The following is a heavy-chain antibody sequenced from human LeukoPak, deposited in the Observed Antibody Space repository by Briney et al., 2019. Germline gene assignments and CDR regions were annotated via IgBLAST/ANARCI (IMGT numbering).Heavy chain of an antibody. D-gene: IGHD3-10*01. CDR3: ARGSITMVRGVQATYYFDY. CDR1: GFTFSSYA. J-gene: IGHJ4*02. CDR2: ISYDGSNK. Sequence: GGSLRLSCAASGFTFSSYAMHWVSQAPGKGLEWVAVISYDGSNKYYADSVKGRFTISRDNSKNTLYLQMNSLRAEDTAVYYCARGSITMVRGVQATYYFDYWGQGTLVTVSS. V-gene: IGHV3-30-3*01.